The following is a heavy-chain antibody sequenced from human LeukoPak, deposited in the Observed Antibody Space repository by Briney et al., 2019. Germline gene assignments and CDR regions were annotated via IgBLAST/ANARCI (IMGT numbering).Heavy chain of an antibody. Sequence: GGSLRLSCAASGFTLSSYWMSWDRQAPGKGPEWVANIKQDGSEKYYVDSVKGRFTISRDNAKNSLYLQMNSLRAEDTAVYYCALIAAAEFDYWGQGTLVTVSS. CDR3: ALIAAAEFDY. J-gene: IGHJ4*02. CDR1: GFTLSSYW. V-gene: IGHV3-7*03. D-gene: IGHD6-13*01. CDR2: IKQDGSEK.